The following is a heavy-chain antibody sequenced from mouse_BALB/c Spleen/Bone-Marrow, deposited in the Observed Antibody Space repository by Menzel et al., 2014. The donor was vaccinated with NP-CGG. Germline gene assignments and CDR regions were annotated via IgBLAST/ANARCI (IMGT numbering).Heavy chain of an antibody. J-gene: IGHJ4*01. V-gene: IGHV3-2*02. Sequence: DVHLVESGPGLVKPSQSLSLTCTVTGYSITSDYACNWIRQFPGNKLEWMGYINYSGSTSYNPSLKSRISITRDTSKNQFFLQLNSVTTEDTATYYCSRSGNYGTRYYYAMDYWGQGTSVTVSS. D-gene: IGHD1-1*01. CDR1: GYSITSDYA. CDR3: SRSGNYGTRYYYAMDY. CDR2: INYSGST.